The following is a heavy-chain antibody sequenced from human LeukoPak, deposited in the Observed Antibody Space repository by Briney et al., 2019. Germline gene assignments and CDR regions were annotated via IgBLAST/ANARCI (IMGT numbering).Heavy chain of an antibody. CDR3: GRRHYDRNGYNWFDP. J-gene: IGHJ5*02. V-gene: IGHV4-39*01. Sequence: SETLSLTCTVSGGSISSSSYYWGWIRQPPGKGLEWIGSICYSGSTYYNPSLKSRVTTSVDTSKNQFSLKLSSVTAADTAVYYCGRRHYDRNGYNWFDPWGQGTLVTVSS. D-gene: IGHD3-22*01. CDR1: GGSISSSSYY. CDR2: ICYSGST.